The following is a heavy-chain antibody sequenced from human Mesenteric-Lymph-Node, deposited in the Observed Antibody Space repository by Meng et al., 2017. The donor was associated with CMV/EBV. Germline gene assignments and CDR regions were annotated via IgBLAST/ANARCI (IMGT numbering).Heavy chain of an antibody. D-gene: IGHD1-7*01. J-gene: IGHJ4*02. V-gene: IGHV3-13*01. CDR3: ARVELGGAFLRRGFDY. CDR2: IGTAGDR. CDR1: GFTFSRND. Sequence: GESLKISCAASGFTFSRNDMHWVRQPVGKGLEWVSTIGTAGDRSYAGSVKGRFTISRDNAKNSLYLKMNGLRAEDTALYYCARVELGGAFLRRGFDYWGQGTLVTVSS.